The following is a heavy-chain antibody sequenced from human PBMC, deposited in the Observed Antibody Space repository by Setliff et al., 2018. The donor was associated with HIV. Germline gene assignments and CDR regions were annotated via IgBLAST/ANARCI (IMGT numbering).Heavy chain of an antibody. CDR1: VYNFNTYG. CDR3: ARANALLQYNEGWSLEKPFNI. Sequence: ASVKVSCKASVYNFNTYGVSWVRQAPGQGPEWMGWISGFNAKTLYAPKFQDRVTLTTDTSTTAAHMELRSLRIDDTAIYYCARANALLQYNEGWSLEKPFNIWGQGTLVTVSS. J-gene: IGHJ4*03. D-gene: IGHD2-15*01. V-gene: IGHV1-18*01. CDR2: ISGFNAKT.